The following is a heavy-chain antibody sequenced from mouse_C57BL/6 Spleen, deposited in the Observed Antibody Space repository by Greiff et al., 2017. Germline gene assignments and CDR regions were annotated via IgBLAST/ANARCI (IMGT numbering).Heavy chain of an antibody. D-gene: IGHD1-1*01. Sequence: EVQLQQSGPVLVKPGASVKMSCKASGYTFTDYYMNWVKQSHGKSLEWIGVINPYNGGTSYNQKFKGKATLTVDKSSSTAYMELNSLTSEDSAVDYCANGATVVDFDYWGQGTTLTVSS. V-gene: IGHV1-19*01. CDR1: GYTFTDYY. CDR2: INPYNGGT. J-gene: IGHJ2*01. CDR3: ANGATVVDFDY.